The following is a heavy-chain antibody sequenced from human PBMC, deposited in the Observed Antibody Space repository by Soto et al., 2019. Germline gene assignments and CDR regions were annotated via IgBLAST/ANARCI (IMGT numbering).Heavy chain of an antibody. D-gene: IGHD4-4*01. CDR3: SKLPRTDYTGTFDP. V-gene: IGHV4-59*01. CDR1: GSSISTYY. CDR2: IYYSGST. Sequence: PSETLSLTCTVSGSSISTYYWSWIRQPPGKGLEWIGYIYYSGSTNYNPSLKSRVTISVDTSKNQFSLKLSSVTAADTAVYCCSKLPRTDYTGTFDPWGQEPLLTV. J-gene: IGHJ5*02.